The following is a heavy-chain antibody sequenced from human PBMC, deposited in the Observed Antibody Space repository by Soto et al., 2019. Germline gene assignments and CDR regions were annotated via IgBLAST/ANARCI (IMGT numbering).Heavy chain of an antibody. Sequence: QVQLVQSGAEVKKPGSSVKVSCKASGGTFSSYTISWVRQAPGQGLEWMGRIIHILGIANYAQKFQGRVTITADKSRSTAYMELSSLRSEHTAVYYCATGYCSSTSCYAGRGSYYYFMDVWGKGNTVTVS. CDR3: ATGYCSSTSCYAGRGSYYYFMDV. CDR2: IIHILGIA. CDR1: GGTFSSYT. D-gene: IGHD2-2*01. J-gene: IGHJ6*03. V-gene: IGHV1-69*02.